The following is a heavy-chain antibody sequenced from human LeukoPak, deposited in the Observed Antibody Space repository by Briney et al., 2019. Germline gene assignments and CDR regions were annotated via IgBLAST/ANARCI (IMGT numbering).Heavy chain of an antibody. Sequence: SETLSLTCTVSGYSISSGYYWGWIRQPPGKGLEWIGSIYHSGSTYYNPSLKSRVTISVGTSKNQFSLKLSSVTAADTAVYYCARGQEEDGYNYVWWFDPWGQGTLVTVSS. CDR2: IYHSGST. D-gene: IGHD5-24*01. V-gene: IGHV4-38-2*02. J-gene: IGHJ5*02. CDR1: GYSISSGYY. CDR3: ARGQEEDGYNYVWWFDP.